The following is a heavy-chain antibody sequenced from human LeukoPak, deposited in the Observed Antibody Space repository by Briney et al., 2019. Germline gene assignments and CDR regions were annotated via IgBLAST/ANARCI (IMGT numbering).Heavy chain of an antibody. Sequence: GRSLRLSCAASGFTFSSYAMHWVRQAPGKGLEWVAVISYDGSNKYYADSVKGRFTISRDNSKNTLYLQMNSLRAEDTAVYYCARAGHDYVWGRYRYTSFDYWGQGTLVTVSS. D-gene: IGHD3-16*02. CDR3: ARAGHDYVWGRYRYTSFDY. J-gene: IGHJ4*02. CDR1: GFTFSSYA. V-gene: IGHV3-30-3*01. CDR2: ISYDGSNK.